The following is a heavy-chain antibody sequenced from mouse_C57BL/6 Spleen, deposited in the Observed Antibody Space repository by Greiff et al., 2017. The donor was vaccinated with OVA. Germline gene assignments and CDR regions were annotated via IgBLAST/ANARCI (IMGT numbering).Heavy chain of an antibody. CDR3: ARGGWDFDY. V-gene: IGHV5-17*01. D-gene: IGHD3-2*02. J-gene: IGHJ2*01. CDR2: ISSGSSTI. CDR1: GFTFSEYG. Sequence: EVQLVESGGGLVKPGGSMKLSCAASGFTFSEYGMHWVRQAPEKGLEWVAYISSGSSTIYYADTVKGRFTISRDNAKNTLFLQMTSLRSEDTAMYYCARGGWDFDYWGQGTTLTVSS.